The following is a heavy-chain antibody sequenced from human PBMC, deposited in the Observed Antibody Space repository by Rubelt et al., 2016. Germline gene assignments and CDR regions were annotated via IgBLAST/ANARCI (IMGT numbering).Heavy chain of an antibody. J-gene: IGHJ5*02. D-gene: IGHD3-10*01. CDR3: ARVRFGDSWFDP. CDR2: ISAYNGNK. CDR1: GYTFTSYG. V-gene: IGHV1-18*01. Sequence: QVQLVQSGAEVKKPGASVKVSYKASGYTFTSYGISWVRQAPGQGLEWMGWISAYNGNKNYAQQRQGRCTMTTDTSTSTAYMELRSLRSDDTAVYYCARVRFGDSWFDPWGQGTLVTVSS.